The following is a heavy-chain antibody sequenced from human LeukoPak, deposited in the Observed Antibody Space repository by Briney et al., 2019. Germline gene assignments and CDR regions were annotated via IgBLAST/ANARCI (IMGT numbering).Heavy chain of an antibody. CDR3: VREAALDYDFWSGYQYYFDY. Sequence: GGSLRLSCAASGFTFSSYWMSWVRQAPGKGLEWVANIKQDGSEKYYVDSVKGRFTISRDNAKNSLYLQMNSLRAEDTAVYYCVREAALDYDFWSGYQYYFDYWGQGTLVTVSS. CDR2: IKQDGSEK. CDR1: GFTFSSYW. D-gene: IGHD3-3*01. J-gene: IGHJ4*02. V-gene: IGHV3-7*01.